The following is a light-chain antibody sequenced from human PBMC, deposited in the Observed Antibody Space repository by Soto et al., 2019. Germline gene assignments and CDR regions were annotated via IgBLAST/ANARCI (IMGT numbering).Light chain of an antibody. CDR3: QVWDSSSDHKV. V-gene: IGLV3-21*04. CDR1: NIGSKS. Sequence: SYELTQPPSVSVAPGKTARITCGGNNIGSKSVHWYQQKPGQAPVLVIYYDSDRPSGIPERFSGSNSGNTATLTISRVEAWDEADYYCQVWDSSSDHKVFGGGTPLTVL. J-gene: IGLJ2*01. CDR2: YDS.